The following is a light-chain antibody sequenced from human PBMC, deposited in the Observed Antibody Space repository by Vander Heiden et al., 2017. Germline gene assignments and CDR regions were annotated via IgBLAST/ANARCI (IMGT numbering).Light chain of an antibody. CDR1: QSISNY. CDR3: QQSYSTLLT. V-gene: IGKV1-39*01. CDR2: AAS. J-gene: IGKJ3*01. Sequence: DIQMTQSPSSLSASVGDRVTITCRASQSISNYLNWYQQKPGKAPKLLIYAASSLQSGVPSRFSGSGSGTDFTLTISSLQPEDFATYYCQQSYSTLLTFGPGTKVDLK.